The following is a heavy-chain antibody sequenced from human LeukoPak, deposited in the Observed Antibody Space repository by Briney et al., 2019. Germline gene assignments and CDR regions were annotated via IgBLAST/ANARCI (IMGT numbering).Heavy chain of an antibody. CDR1: GYTFTSYG. V-gene: IGHV1-18*01. J-gene: IGHJ6*02. Sequence: ASVKVSCKASGYTFTSYGISWVRQAPGQGLEWMGWISAYNGNTNYAQKLQGRVTMTTDTSTSTAYMELSSLRSEDTAVYYCARVGIAARHYYYYGMDVWGQGTTVTVSS. D-gene: IGHD6-6*01. CDR3: ARVGIAARHYYYYGMDV. CDR2: ISAYNGNT.